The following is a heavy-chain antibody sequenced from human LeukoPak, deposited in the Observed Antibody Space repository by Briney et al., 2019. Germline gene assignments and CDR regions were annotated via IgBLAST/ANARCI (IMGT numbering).Heavy chain of an antibody. D-gene: IGHD2-2*01. V-gene: IGHV1-69*10. CDR1: GYTFTSYT. J-gene: IGHJ3*02. Sequence: SVKLSCKASGYTFTSYTISWGRQAPGQGLEWMGGIIPILGIANYAQKLQGRVTITADKSTSTAYMELSSLRSEDTAVYYCARDDRGYCSSTSCYLGHDAFDIWGQGTMVTVSS. CDR2: IIPILGIA. CDR3: ARDDRGYCSSTSCYLGHDAFDI.